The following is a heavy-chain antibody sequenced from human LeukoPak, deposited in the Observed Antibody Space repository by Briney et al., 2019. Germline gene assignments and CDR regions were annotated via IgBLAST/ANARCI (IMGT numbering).Heavy chain of an antibody. CDR1: GFTFSSYA. J-gene: IGHJ4*02. Sequence: GGSLRLSCAASGFTFSSYAMHWVRQAPGKGLEWLAVISYDGANKYYADSVKGRFTISRDNSKNTLYLQMNSLRAKDTAVHYCARGRSASYFEYWGQGTLVTVSS. V-gene: IGHV3-30*04. D-gene: IGHD6-19*01. CDR2: ISYDGANK. CDR3: ARGRSASYFEY.